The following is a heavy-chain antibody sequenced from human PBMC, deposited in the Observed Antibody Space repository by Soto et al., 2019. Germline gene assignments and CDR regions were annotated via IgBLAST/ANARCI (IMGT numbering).Heavy chain of an antibody. CDR3: ATGIYGTTGTTGLNYYYYYMDV. V-gene: IGHV1-24*01. CDR1: GYTLTELS. Sequence: ASVKVSCKVSGYTLTELSMHWVRQAPGKGLEWMGGFDPEDGETIYAQKFQGRVTMTEDTSTDTAYMELSSLRSEDTAVYYCATGIYGTTGTTGLNYYYYYMDVWGKGTTVTVSS. D-gene: IGHD1-1*01. CDR2: FDPEDGET. J-gene: IGHJ6*03.